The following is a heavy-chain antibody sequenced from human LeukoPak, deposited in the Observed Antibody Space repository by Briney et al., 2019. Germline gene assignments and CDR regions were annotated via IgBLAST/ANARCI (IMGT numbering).Heavy chain of an antibody. J-gene: IGHJ4*02. CDR3: AKVKGIAAAGTWNYFDY. CDR1: GFTFSSYG. CDR2: ISYDGSNK. V-gene: IGHV3-30*18. D-gene: IGHD6-13*01. Sequence: GGSLRLSCAASGFTFSSYGMHWVRQAPGKGLEWVAVISYDGSNKYYADSVKGRFTISRDNSKNTLYLQMNSLRAEDTAVYYCAKVKGIAAAGTWNYFDYWGQGTLVTVSS.